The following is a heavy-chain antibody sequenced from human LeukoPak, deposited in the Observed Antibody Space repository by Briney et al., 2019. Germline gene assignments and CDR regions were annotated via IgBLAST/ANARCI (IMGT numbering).Heavy chain of an antibody. CDR2: TSYDGGNK. D-gene: IGHD3-10*01. J-gene: IGHJ6*04. V-gene: IGHV3-30*04. CDR1: GFTFSSYA. Sequence: PGRSLRLSCAASGFTFSSYAMHWVRQAPGTGLEWVALTSYDGGNKYYADSVQGRFTISRDNSKNTLRLQMNSLRPEDTAVYYCARDRVRGLIVFGGMDVWGKGTTVTVSS. CDR3: ARDRVRGLIVFGGMDV.